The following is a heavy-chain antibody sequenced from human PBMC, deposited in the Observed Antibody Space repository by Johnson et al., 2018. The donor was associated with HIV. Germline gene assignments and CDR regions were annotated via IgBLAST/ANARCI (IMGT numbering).Heavy chain of an antibody. V-gene: IGHV3-7*05. CDR2: IKGDGSEK. CDR1: GFTFSNNW. J-gene: IGHJ3*02. D-gene: IGHD4-23*01. CDR3: AKGVVYGGEDAFDI. Sequence: VQLVESGGGLVQPGGSLRLSCRASGFTFSNNWMNWVRQAPGKGLEWVATIKGDGSEKYHVDSVRGRFTISRDKAKKSLYLQINSLRAEDTAVYYCAKGVVYGGEDAFDIWGQGTMVTVSS.